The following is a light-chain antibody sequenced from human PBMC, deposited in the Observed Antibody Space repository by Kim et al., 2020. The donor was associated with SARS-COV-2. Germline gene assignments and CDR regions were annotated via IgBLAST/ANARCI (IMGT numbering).Light chain of an antibody. CDR3: AAWDDSLSGHVV. J-gene: IGLJ2*01. CDR2: RNN. Sequence: QSVLTQPPSASGTPGQRVTISCSGSSSNIGSNYVYWYQQLPGTAPKLLIYRNNQRPSGVPDRFSDSKSGTSASLAISVLRSEDEADYYCAAWDDSLSGHVVFGGGTQLTVL. V-gene: IGLV1-47*01. CDR1: SSNIGSNY.